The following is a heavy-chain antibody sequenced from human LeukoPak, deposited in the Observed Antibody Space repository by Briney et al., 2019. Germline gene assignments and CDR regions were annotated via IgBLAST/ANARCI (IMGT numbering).Heavy chain of an antibody. CDR3: ARDVSRYYYRFDY. Sequence: GGSLRLSCAVSGFKFSSYWMNWVRQVPGKGLIWVAHINTNGDSANYADSVKGRFTISRDNAKSTLSLQMNSLRAEDTAVYYCARDVSRYYYRFDYWGQGTLVTVSS. J-gene: IGHJ4*02. CDR2: INTNGDSA. V-gene: IGHV3-74*01. CDR1: GFKFSSYW. D-gene: IGHD3-22*01.